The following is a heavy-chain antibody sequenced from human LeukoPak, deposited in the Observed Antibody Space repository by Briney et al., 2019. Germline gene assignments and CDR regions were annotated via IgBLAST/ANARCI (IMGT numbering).Heavy chain of an antibody. D-gene: IGHD3-3*01. CDR3: ARARPRYYDFWSGYYTPLDV. CDR2: ISGSVGST. Sequence: PGGSLRLSCAASGFTFSSYAMTWVRQAPGKGLEWVSVISGSVGSTYYADSVKGRFTISRDNSKNTLYLQMNSLRAEDTAVYYCARARPRYYDFWSGYYTPLDVWGKGTTVTVSS. CDR1: GFTFSSYA. J-gene: IGHJ6*04. V-gene: IGHV3-23*01.